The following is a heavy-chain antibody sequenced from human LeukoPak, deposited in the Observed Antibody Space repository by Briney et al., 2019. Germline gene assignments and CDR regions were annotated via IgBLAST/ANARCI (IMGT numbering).Heavy chain of an antibody. J-gene: IGHJ4*02. Sequence: PSETLSLTCAVYGGSFSGYYWTWIRQPPGKGLEWIGEVNRSGSTTYTPSLKSRVTISVDTSKNQFSLNLSSVTAADTAVYYCARRFRIHFDYWGQGSLVTVSS. CDR1: GGSFSGYY. CDR2: VNRSGST. D-gene: IGHD3-10*01. CDR3: ARRFRIHFDY. V-gene: IGHV4-34*01.